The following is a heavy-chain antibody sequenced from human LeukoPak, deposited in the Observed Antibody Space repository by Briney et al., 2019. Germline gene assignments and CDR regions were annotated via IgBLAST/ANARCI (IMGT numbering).Heavy chain of an antibody. D-gene: IGHD2-15*01. CDR2: IWYDGSNK. CDR1: GFTFSSYG. Sequence: GGSLRLSCAASGFTFSSYGMHWVRQAPGKGLEWAAVIWYDGSNKYYADSVKGRFTISRDNSKNTLYLQMNSLRAEDTAVYYCARFGGAASDYWGQGTLVTVSS. V-gene: IGHV3-33*01. J-gene: IGHJ4*02. CDR3: ARFGGAASDY.